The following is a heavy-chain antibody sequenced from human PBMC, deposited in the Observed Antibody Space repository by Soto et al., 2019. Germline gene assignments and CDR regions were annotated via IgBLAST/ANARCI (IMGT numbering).Heavy chain of an antibody. Sequence: QVQLQESDPGLVKPSETLSLTCTVSGGFVSSDTYYWSWIRQPPGKGLEWIGYIYYRGTTNYNPSLTRRLTISLDTSKNQFSLKLMSVTAADTAVYYCSRERWDSSGRYGMDVWGQGTTVTVSS. V-gene: IGHV4-61*01. J-gene: IGHJ6*02. CDR2: IYYRGTT. CDR3: SRERWDSSGRYGMDV. CDR1: GGFVSSDTYY. D-gene: IGHD3-22*01.